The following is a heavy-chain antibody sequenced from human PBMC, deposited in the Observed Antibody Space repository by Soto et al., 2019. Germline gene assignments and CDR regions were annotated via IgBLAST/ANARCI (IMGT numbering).Heavy chain of an antibody. Sequence: GGSLRLSCAASGFTFSSYWMSWVRQAPGKGLEWVANIKQDGSEKYYVDSVKGRFTISRDNAKNSLYLQMNSLRAEDTAVYYCARDRGELVDAFDIWGQGTMVTVSS. CDR2: IKQDGSEK. D-gene: IGHD3-10*01. CDR1: GFTFSSYW. J-gene: IGHJ3*02. V-gene: IGHV3-7*03. CDR3: ARDRGELVDAFDI.